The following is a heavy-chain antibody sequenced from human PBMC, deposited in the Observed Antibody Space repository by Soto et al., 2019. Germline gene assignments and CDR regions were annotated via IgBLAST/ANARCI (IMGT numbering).Heavy chain of an antibody. CDR1: GFTFSSYD. CDR2: IGTAGDT. D-gene: IGHD5-18*01. CDR3: ASGVYGQSVWIQLWSPLDV. J-gene: IGHJ6*02. V-gene: IGHV3-13*01. Sequence: HPGGSLRLSCAASGFTFSSYDMHWVRQATGKGLEWVSAIGTAGDTYYPGSVKGRFTISRENAKNSLYLQMNSLRAEDTAVYYCASGVYGQSVWIQLWSPLDVWGQGTTVTVSS.